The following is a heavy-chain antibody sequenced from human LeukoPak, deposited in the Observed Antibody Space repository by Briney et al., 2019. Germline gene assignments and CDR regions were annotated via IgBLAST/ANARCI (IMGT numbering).Heavy chain of an antibody. Sequence: PGRSLRLSCAASGFTFSSYAMHWVRQAPGKGLEWVAVISYDGSNKYYADSVKGRFTISRDNSKNTLYLQMNSLRAEDTAVYYCARASVSGHGHFDYWGQGTLVTVSS. CDR3: ARASVSGHGHFDY. D-gene: IGHD5-12*01. J-gene: IGHJ4*02. CDR1: GFTFSSYA. CDR2: ISYDGSNK. V-gene: IGHV3-30*04.